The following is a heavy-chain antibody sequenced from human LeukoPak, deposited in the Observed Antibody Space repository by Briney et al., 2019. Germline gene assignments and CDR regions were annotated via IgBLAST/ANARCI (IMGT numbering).Heavy chain of an antibody. J-gene: IGHJ4*02. CDR1: GGSFSGYY. V-gene: IGHV4-34*01. CDR3: ARGVAARAFDY. Sequence: SETLSLTCAVYGGSFSGYYWSWIRQPPGKGLEWIGEINHSGSTNYNPSLKSRVTISVDTSKNQFSLKLSSVTAADTAVYYCARGVAARAFDYWGQGALVTVSS. D-gene: IGHD6-6*01. CDR2: INHSGST.